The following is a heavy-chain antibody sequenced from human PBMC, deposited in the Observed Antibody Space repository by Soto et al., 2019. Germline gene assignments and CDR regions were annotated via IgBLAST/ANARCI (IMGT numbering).Heavy chain of an antibody. J-gene: IGHJ2*01. V-gene: IGHV1-69*06. CDR1: GGTFSSYA. CDR3: ARKPGLIAARPYWYFDL. CDR2: IIPIFGTA. Sequence: ASVKVSCKASGGTFSSYAISWVRQAPGQGLEWMGGIIPIFGTANYAQKFQGRVTITADKSTSTAYMELSSLRSEDTAVYYCARKPGLIAARPYWYFDLWGRGTLVTVSS. D-gene: IGHD6-6*01.